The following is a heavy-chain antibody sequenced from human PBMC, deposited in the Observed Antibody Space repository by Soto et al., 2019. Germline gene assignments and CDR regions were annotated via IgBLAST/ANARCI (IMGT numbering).Heavy chain of an antibody. V-gene: IGHV3-15*07. CDR3: TTDYDFWVDYYGMDV. D-gene: IGHD3-3*01. J-gene: IGHJ6*02. CDR2: IKSKTDGGTT. Sequence: GGSLRLSCAASGFTFSNAWMNWVRQAPGKGLEWVGRIKSKTDGGTTDYAAPVKGRFTISRDDSKNTLYLQMNSLKTEDTAVYYCTTDYDFWVDYYGMDVWGQGTTVTVSS. CDR1: GFTFSNAW.